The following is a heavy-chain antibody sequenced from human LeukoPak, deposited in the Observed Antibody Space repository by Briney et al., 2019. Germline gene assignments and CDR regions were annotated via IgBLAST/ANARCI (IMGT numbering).Heavy chain of an antibody. CDR1: GYTFTGYY. Sequence: ASVTVSCKASGYTFTGYYMHWVRQAPGQGLEWMGWINPNSGGTNYAQKFQGRVTMTRDTSISTAYMELSRLRSDDTAVYYCARSRAARLTSFDYWGQGTLVTVSS. CDR2: INPNSGGT. CDR3: ARSRAARLTSFDY. D-gene: IGHD6-6*01. J-gene: IGHJ4*02. V-gene: IGHV1-2*02.